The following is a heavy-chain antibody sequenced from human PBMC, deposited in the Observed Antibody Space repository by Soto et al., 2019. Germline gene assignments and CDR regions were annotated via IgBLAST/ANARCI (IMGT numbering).Heavy chain of an antibody. D-gene: IGHD2-2*01. CDR3: ARDTSTPLDC. Sequence: PGGSLRLSCAASGFTFRAHYMDWVRQAPGKGLEWITCTTNNPNTYTTAYAASVKGRFTVSRDDSKSSLYLQMDSLKTEDTAVYYCARDTSTPLDCWVHGTLATVSS. J-gene: IGHJ4*01. CDR2: TTNNPNTYTT. CDR1: GFTFRAHY. V-gene: IGHV3-72*01.